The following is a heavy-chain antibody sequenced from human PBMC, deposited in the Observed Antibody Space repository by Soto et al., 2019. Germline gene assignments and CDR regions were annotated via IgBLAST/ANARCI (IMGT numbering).Heavy chain of an antibody. CDR1: GITVITNY. V-gene: IGHV3-66*01. J-gene: IGHJ4*02. D-gene: IGHD5-12*01. CDR3: TRDATTSTVTDY. Sequence: EVQLVESGGGLVQPGGSLRLSCAASGITVITNYFSWVRQAPGQGLEWVSGIYSDGSTHYADSVKGRFTISRDNSKDTLYVQMTSLRAEDTGVYYCTRDATTSTVTDYWGQGTVFTVSS. CDR2: IYSDGST.